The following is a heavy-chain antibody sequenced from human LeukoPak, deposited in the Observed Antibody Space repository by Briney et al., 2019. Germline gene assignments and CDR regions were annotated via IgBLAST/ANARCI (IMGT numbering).Heavy chain of an antibody. CDR2: INSDGSST. Sequence: GGSLRLSCAASGFTFSNYWMSWVRQAPGKGLVWVSTINSDGSSTTYADSVKGRFTISRDNAKNTLYLQMNSLRVEDTVVYYCARGPPWYFDLWGRGTLVTVSS. CDR3: ARGPPWYFDL. CDR1: GFTFSNYW. V-gene: IGHV3-74*01. D-gene: IGHD6-25*01. J-gene: IGHJ2*01.